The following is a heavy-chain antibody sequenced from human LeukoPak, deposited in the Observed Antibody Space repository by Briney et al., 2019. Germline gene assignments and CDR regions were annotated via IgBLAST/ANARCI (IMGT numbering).Heavy chain of an antibody. CDR3: ARETPGYSYGHYYFDY. Sequence: SETLSLTCTVSGGSISSYYRSWIRQPPGKGLEWIGYIYYSGSTNYNPSLKSRVTISVDTSKNQFSLKLSSVTAADTAVYYCARETPGYSYGHYYFDYWGQGNLVTVSS. V-gene: IGHV4-59*01. CDR1: GGSISSYY. J-gene: IGHJ4*02. CDR2: IYYSGST. D-gene: IGHD5-18*01.